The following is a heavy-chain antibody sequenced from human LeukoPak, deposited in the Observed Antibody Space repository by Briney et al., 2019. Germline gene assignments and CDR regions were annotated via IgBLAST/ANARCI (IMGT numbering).Heavy chain of an antibody. CDR2: IKPNSGDT. D-gene: IGHD3-10*01. CDR3: ATNILVRDIINWFDP. J-gene: IGHJ5*02. V-gene: IGHV1-2*02. CDR1: GYSFADYY. Sequence: ASVKVSCKASGYSFADYYMHWVRQAPGQGLEWMGWIKPNSGDTRFAQKFRGRVILTRDTSTGTAYMELSSLRYDDTAVYYCATNILVRDIINWFDPWGQGTLVPVSS.